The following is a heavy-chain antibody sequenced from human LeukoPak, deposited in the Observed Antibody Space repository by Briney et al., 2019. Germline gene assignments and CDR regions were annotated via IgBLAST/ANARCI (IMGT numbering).Heavy chain of an antibody. V-gene: IGHV4-59*01. D-gene: IGHD2-8*02. J-gene: IGHJ6*03. CDR2: VYHNGRT. CDR3: ARRRAESSGPSFYYFYMDV. CDR1: GGSISGYY. Sequence: SETLSLTSSVSGGSISGYYWSWIRQLPGERLEWIGFVYHNGRTTYNPSLESRVTISVDTSRNQVSLNLRFVTAADTALYFCARRRAESSGPSFYYFYMDVWGKGTTVSVSS.